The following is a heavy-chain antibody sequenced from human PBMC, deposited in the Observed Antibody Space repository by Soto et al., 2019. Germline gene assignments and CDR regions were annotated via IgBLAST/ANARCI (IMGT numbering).Heavy chain of an antibody. V-gene: IGHV4-30-4*01. CDR3: GRDLTSNANCIDP. Sequence: SETLSLTXSVSGDYIHVGGYYWTWIRQRPGKGLEWMGYIYYTGKTYYNPSLESRLTMSVDRSKNQFSLRLTSVTAADTAAYFCGRDLTSNANCIDPWGQGTLVTVSS. D-gene: IGHD2-2*01. CDR2: IYYTGKT. CDR1: GDYIHVGGYY. J-gene: IGHJ5*02.